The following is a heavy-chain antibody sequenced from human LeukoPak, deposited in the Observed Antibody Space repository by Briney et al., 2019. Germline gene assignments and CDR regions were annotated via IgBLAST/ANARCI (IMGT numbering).Heavy chain of an antibody. D-gene: IGHD3-3*01. CDR1: GYTFTGYY. CDR2: INPNSGGT. J-gene: IGHJ4*02. Sequence: ASVKVSCKASGYTFTGYYMHWVRQAPGQGLEWMGWINPNSGGTNYAQKFQGRVTMTRDTSIGTAYMELSRLRSDDTAVYYCARDDTYYDFWSGLDYWGQGTLVTVSS. V-gene: IGHV1-2*02. CDR3: ARDDTYYDFWSGLDY.